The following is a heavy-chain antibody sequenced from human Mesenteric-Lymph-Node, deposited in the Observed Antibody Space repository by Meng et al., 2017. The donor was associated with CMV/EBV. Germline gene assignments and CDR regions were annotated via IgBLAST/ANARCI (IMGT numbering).Heavy chain of an antibody. J-gene: IGHJ6*02. V-gene: IGHV3-21*01. CDR1: GFTFSSYW. D-gene: IGHD3-3*01. Sequence: GESLKISCAASGFTFSSYWMHWVRQAPGKGLEWVSSISSSSSYIYYADSVKGRFTISRDNAKNSLYLQMNSLRAEDTAVYYCAITLGGFWRTDGMDVWGQGTTVTVSS. CDR3: AITLGGFWRTDGMDV. CDR2: ISSSSSYI.